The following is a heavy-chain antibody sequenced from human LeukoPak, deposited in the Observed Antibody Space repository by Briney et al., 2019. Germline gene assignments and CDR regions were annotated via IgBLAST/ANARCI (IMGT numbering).Heavy chain of an antibody. D-gene: IGHD7-27*01. Sequence: GGSLRLSCAASGFTFSSYSMNWVRQASGKGLEWVGRIRSKANSYATAYAASVKGRFTISRDDSKNTAYLQMNSLKTEDTAVYYCTRHHWVPSGVNWGQGTLVTVSS. J-gene: IGHJ4*02. V-gene: IGHV3-73*01. CDR1: GFTFSSYS. CDR3: TRHHWVPSGVN. CDR2: IRSKANSYAT.